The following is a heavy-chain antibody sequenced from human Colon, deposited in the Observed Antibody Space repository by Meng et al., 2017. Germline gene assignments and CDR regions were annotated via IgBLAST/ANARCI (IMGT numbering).Heavy chain of an antibody. Sequence: QLQLQESGPGLVKPSETLSLPCPVSGGSIGSNNYHWGWIRQPPGKGLEWIANIDYSGNNYYNQPLESRVTISVDTSKNQFSLRLTSVTAADTAVYFCARRINTAGGWFDSWGQGTLVTVSS. D-gene: IGHD5-18*01. CDR1: GGSIGSNNYH. CDR2: IDYSGNN. V-gene: IGHV4-39*01. CDR3: ARRINTAGGWFDS. J-gene: IGHJ5*01.